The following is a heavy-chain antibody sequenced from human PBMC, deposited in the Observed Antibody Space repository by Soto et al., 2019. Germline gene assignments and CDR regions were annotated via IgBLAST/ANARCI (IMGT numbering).Heavy chain of an antibody. D-gene: IGHD6-13*01. CDR3: ARNQVFNSIAAAGKAYYYGMDV. J-gene: IGHJ6*02. CDR1: GFTFSSYG. Sequence: QVQLVESGGGVVQPGRSLRLSCAASGFTFSSYGMHWVRQAPGKGLEWVAVIWYDGSNKYYADSVKGRFTISRDNSKNTLYLQMNSLRAEDTAVYYCARNQVFNSIAAAGKAYYYGMDVWGQGTTVTASS. V-gene: IGHV3-33*01. CDR2: IWYDGSNK.